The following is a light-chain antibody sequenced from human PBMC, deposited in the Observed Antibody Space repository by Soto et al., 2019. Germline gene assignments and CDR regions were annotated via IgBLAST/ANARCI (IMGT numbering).Light chain of an antibody. CDR1: SSDVGAFNY. J-gene: IGLJ1*01. CDR2: DVT. Sequence: QSVLTXPASVSGSLGQAIFISCIETSSDVGAFNYVSWYQHHPGKAPQLIIYDVTSRPSGVSNRFSASKSGNTASLTISGLQAEDEADYYCSSYTTRNTEVFGTGTKVTVL. V-gene: IGLV2-14*03. CDR3: SSYTTRNTEV.